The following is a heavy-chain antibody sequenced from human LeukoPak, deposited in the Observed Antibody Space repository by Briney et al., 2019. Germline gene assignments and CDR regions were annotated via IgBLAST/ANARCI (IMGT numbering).Heavy chain of an antibody. Sequence: GGSLRLSCAASGFTFSDYYMSWIRQAPGKGLEWVSYISTTGTYTNYADSVKGRFTISRDNGKKSLYLQTNSLRAEDTAVYYCATRGGSGWYSPDYWGQGTLVTVSS. CDR1: GFTFSDYY. V-gene: IGHV3-11*06. CDR3: ATRGGSGWYSPDY. CDR2: ISTTGTYT. D-gene: IGHD6-19*01. J-gene: IGHJ4*02.